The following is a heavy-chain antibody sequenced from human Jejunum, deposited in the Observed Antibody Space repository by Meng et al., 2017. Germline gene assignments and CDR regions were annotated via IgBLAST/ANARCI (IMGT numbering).Heavy chain of an antibody. J-gene: IGHJ4*02. CDR2: TSPDTGGT. V-gene: IGHV1-2*04. Sequence: QVQQVQSGAEVKKAGASVKVSCKASGYTFTDHYIHWVRQAPGQGLEWMGWTSPDTGGTNYAQKFQGWVTMTRDTSISTAYMELRRLRSDDTAVYYCARDAGSFLDYYFDSWGQGTLVTVSS. CDR1: GYTFTDHY. D-gene: IGHD1-1*01. CDR3: ARDAGSFLDYYFDS.